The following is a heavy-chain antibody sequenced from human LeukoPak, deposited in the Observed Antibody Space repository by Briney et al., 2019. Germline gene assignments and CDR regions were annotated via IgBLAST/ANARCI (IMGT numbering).Heavy chain of an antibody. J-gene: IGHJ4*02. D-gene: IGHD4-11*01. CDR3: ARDRGMTTNPFDY. CDR2: ISYDGSKK. V-gene: IGHV3-30*04. CDR1: GFTFSSFA. Sequence: PGGSLRLSCAASGFTFSSFAMHWVRQAPGKGLEWVTLISYDGSKKYYADSVKGRFTISRDNSKDTLFLQMNSLRSEDTAVYYCARDRGMTTNPFDYWGQGTLVTVSS.